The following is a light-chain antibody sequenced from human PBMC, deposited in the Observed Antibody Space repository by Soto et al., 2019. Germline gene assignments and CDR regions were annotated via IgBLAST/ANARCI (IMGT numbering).Light chain of an antibody. CDR2: QVS. J-gene: IGKJ1*01. CDR3: VQGTHWPWT. V-gene: IGKV2-30*01. CDR1: QGLVYSDGNTF. Sequence: DVVMTQSPLSLSVTLGQPASISCRSSQGLVYSDGNTFLNWFHQRPGQSPRRLIYQVSNRDSGVPDRLSGNGSGTDYTLTISRVEAEDVGIYYCVQGTHWPWTFGQGTKVEIK.